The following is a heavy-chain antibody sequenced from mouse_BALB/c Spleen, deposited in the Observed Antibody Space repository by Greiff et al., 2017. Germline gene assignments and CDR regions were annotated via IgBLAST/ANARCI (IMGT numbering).Heavy chain of an antibody. D-gene: IGHD2-3*01. J-gene: IGHJ2*01. V-gene: IGHV5-6*02. Sequence: EVMLVESGGDLVKPGGSLKLSCAASGFTFSIYGMSWVRQTPDKRLEWVATISSGGSYTYYPDSVKGRFTISRDNAKNTLYLQMSSLKSEDTAMYYCARRGYDGNYFDYWGQGTTLTVSS. CDR1: GFTFSIYG. CDR3: ARRGYDGNYFDY. CDR2: ISSGGSYT.